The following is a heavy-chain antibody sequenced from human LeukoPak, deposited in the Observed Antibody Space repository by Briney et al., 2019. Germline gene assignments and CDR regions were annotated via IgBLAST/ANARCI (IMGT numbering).Heavy chain of an antibody. V-gene: IGHV3-30*18. D-gene: IGHD5-18*01. CDR2: ISYDGSNK. Sequence: PGGSLRLSCAASGSTFSSYGMHWVRQAPGKGLEWVAVISYDGSNKYYADSVKGRFTISRDNSKNTLYLQMNSLRAEDTAVYYCAKDVDTAMVNNNWYFDLWGRGTLVTVSS. J-gene: IGHJ2*01. CDR3: AKDVDTAMVNNNWYFDL. CDR1: GSTFSSYG.